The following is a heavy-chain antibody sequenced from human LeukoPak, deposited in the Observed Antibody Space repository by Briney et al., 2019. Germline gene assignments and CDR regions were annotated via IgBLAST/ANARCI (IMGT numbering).Heavy chain of an antibody. V-gene: IGHV3-48*04. Sequence: GGSLRLSCAASGFTFNKYSMSWVRQAPGKGLEWISYIDGSSATIYYADSVKGRFTTSRDNTKNSVYLHMNSLRAEDTAMYYCAIYGRDGYKGFYWGQGTLVTVSS. CDR2: IDGSSATI. D-gene: IGHD5-24*01. J-gene: IGHJ4*02. CDR3: AIYGRDGYKGFY. CDR1: GFTFNKYS.